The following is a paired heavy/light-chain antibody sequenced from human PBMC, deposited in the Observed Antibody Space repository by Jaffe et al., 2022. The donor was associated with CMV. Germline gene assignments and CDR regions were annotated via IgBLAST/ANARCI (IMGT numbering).Heavy chain of an antibody. Sequence: EVQLLVSGGGLVQPGGSLRLSCAASGFTFSTYAMSWVRQAPGKGLEWVSAFSGIGDSAYYAESVRGRFTISRDNSKNTVYLQMNSLRAEDTAVYFCAKGTAQWLIPFYGMDVWGQGTTVTVSS. CDR1: GFTFSTYA. V-gene: IGHV3-23*01. CDR3: AKGTAQWLIPFYGMDV. D-gene: IGHD6-19*01. J-gene: IGHJ6*02. CDR2: FSGIGDSA.
Light chain of an antibody. CDR1: QTVSSTY. CDR2: GAS. Sequence: EIVLTQSPGTLSLSPGERATVSCRASQTVSSTYLAWYQQKPGQTPRLLIYGASSRATGIPDRFSGSGSGTDFTLTISRLEPEDCAVYYCQQYGSSPWTFGQGTKVEIK. CDR3: QQYGSSPWT. V-gene: IGKV3-20*01. J-gene: IGKJ1*01.